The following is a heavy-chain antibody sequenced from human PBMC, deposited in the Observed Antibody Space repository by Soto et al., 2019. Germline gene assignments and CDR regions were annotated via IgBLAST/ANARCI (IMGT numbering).Heavy chain of an antibody. V-gene: IGHV1-8*01. D-gene: IGHD6-19*01. CDR2: MNPNSGNT. CDR3: ARGAVAGTSYYYYGMDV. Sequence: QVQLVQSGAEVKKPGASVKVSCQASGYTFTSYELNWVRQATGQGLEWMGWMNPNSGNTGYAQKFQGIVTMTRNTSISTAYMELSSLRSEDTAVYYCARGAVAGTSYYYYGMDVCGQGTTFTVSS. CDR1: GYTFTSYE. J-gene: IGHJ6*02.